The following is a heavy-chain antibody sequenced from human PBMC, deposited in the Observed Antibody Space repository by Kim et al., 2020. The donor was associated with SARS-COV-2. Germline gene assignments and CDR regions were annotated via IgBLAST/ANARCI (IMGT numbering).Heavy chain of an antibody. CDR1: GFTFSSYG. CDR2: ISYDGSNK. Sequence: GGSLRLSCAASGFTFSSYGMHWVRQAPGKGLEWVAVISYDGSNKYYADSVKGRFTISRDNSKNTLYLQMNSLRAEDTAVYYCAKDRRGYSGYDWGYYGMDVWGQGTTVTVSS. D-gene: IGHD5-12*01. J-gene: IGHJ6*02. V-gene: IGHV3-30*18. CDR3: AKDRRGYSGYDWGYYGMDV.